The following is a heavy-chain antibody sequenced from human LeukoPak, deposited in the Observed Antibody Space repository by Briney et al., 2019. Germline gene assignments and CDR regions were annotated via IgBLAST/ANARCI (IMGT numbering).Heavy chain of an antibody. D-gene: IGHD4-17*01. CDR2: IYYSGST. J-gene: IGHJ4*02. CDR3: ARDGDYGGPYYFDY. V-gene: IGHV4-61*01. CDR1: GGSVSSGSYY. Sequence: SETLSLTCTVSGGSVSSGSYYWSWIRQPPGKGLEWIGYIYYSGSTNYNPSLKSRVTISVDTSKNQFSLKLGSVTAADTAVYYCARDGDYGGPYYFDYWGQGTLVTVSS.